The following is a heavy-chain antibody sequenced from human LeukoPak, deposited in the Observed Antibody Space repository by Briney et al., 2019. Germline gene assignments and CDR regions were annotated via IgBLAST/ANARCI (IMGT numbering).Heavy chain of an antibody. CDR3: AKDRASGSGSYSYRGFDH. CDR2: IYSGGST. V-gene: IGHV3-53*01. CDR1: GFTVSSNY. Sequence: GGSLRLSCAASGFTVSSNYMSWVRQAPGKGLEWVSVIYSGGSTYYADSVKGRFTISRDNSRNTLYLQMNSLRAEDTAVYYCAKDRASGSGSYSYRGFDHWGQGTLVTVSS. D-gene: IGHD6-19*01. J-gene: IGHJ5*02.